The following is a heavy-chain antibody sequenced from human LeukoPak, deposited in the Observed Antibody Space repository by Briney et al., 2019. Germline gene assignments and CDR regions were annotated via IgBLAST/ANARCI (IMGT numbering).Heavy chain of an antibody. CDR3: AKDRLVVAPAAMTSNFDY. V-gene: IGHV3-30*18. Sequence: GRSLRLSCAASGLTFSTFGMHWVRQAPGKGLEWVAVISYDGRNTYYADSVKGRFTISRDNSKNTLYLQMNSLKTEDTAVYYCAKDRLVVAPAAMTSNFDYWGQGTLVTVSS. J-gene: IGHJ4*02. D-gene: IGHD2-2*01. CDR2: ISYDGRNT. CDR1: GLTFSTFG.